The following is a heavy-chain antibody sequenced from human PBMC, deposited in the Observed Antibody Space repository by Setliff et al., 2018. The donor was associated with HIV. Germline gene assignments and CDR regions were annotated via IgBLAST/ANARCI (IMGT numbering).Heavy chain of an antibody. CDR2: VNHSGNT. V-gene: IGHV4-34*01. CDR1: GESFSGYY. CDR3: ARPQLGLGGGSHFDA. D-gene: IGHD1-1*01. Sequence: PSETLSLTCAVYGESFSGYYWTWIRQPPGKGLEWIGEVNHSGNTNYNPSLKSRVTISADTSKNQFSLKLTSVTAADTAVYYCARPQLGLGGGSHFDAWGRGTLVTVSS. J-gene: IGHJ4*02.